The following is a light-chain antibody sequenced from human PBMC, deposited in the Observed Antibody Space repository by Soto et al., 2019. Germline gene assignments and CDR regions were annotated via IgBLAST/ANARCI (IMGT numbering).Light chain of an antibody. CDR3: QHYGTSAL. V-gene: IGKV3-20*01. CDR2: DAS. CDR1: QSVSSSY. Sequence: ESVLTQSPGTLSLSPGERATLSCRASQSVSSSYLAWYQQKPGQAPRLLIYDASRATGIPDRFSASGSGTDFTLTITRLEPEDFAVYYCQHYGTSALFGPGTNVDI. J-gene: IGKJ3*01.